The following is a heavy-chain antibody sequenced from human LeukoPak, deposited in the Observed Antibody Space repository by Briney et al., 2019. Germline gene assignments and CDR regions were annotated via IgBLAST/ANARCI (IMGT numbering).Heavy chain of an antibody. V-gene: IGHV3-30*04. CDR2: ISYDGNNN. CDR1: GFTFSSYA. D-gene: IGHD6-13*01. Sequence: GRSLRLSCAASGFTFSSYAMHWVRQAPGKGLEWVAVISYDGNNNYYADSVKGRFTISRDSSKNTLYLQMNSLRAEDTAVYYCARGARDSSSWWDEYYFDYWGQGTLVTVSS. J-gene: IGHJ4*02. CDR3: ARGARDSSSWWDEYYFDY.